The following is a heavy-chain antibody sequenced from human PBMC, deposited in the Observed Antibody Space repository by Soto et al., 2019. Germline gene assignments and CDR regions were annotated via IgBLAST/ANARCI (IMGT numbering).Heavy chain of an antibody. Sequence: SETLSLTCTVSGGSISSYYWSWIRQPPGKGLEWIGYIYYSGSTNYNPSPKSRVTISVDTSKNQFSLKLSSVTAADTAVYYCARLRFLEGVPGMSYYYYYMDGWGQGTKVTVAS. V-gene: IGHV4-59*08. CDR1: GGSISSYY. D-gene: IGHD3-3*01. CDR2: IYYSGST. CDR3: ARLRFLEGVPGMSYYYYYMDG. J-gene: IGHJ6*03.